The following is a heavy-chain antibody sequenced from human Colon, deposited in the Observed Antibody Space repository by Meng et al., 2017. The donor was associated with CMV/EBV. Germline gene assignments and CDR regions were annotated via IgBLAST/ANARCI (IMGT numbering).Heavy chain of an antibody. CDR1: GFTFNVYS. CDR2: ISSNGRTI. CDR3: TRGHYDGF. Sequence: GESLKISCAASGFTFNVYSMSWIRQAPGKGLEWISYISSNGRTIYYADSVRGRFTISRDNARNSLYLQMNTLRADDTAVYYCTRGHYDGFWGHGTRVTVSS. V-gene: IGHV3-11*04. D-gene: IGHD3-22*01. J-gene: IGHJ4*01.